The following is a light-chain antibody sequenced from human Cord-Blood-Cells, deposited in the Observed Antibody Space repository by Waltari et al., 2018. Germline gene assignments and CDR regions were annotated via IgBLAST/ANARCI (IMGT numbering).Light chain of an antibody. CDR2: EGS. CDR3: CSYAGSSNWV. Sequence: ALTQPASVSGSPGQSITISCTGTSSDVGSYNLVSWYQQHPVKAPKLMIYEGSKRPSGVSNRFSGSKSGNTASLTISELQAEDEADYYCCSYAGSSNWVFGGGTKLTVL. CDR1: SSDVGSYNL. J-gene: IGLJ3*02. V-gene: IGLV2-23*01.